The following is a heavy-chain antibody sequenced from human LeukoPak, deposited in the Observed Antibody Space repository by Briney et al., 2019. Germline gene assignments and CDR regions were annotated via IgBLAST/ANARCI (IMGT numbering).Heavy chain of an antibody. Sequence: ASVKVSCKASGYTFTNYAMNWVRQAPGQGLEWMGWISAYNGNTNYAQKLQGRVTMTTDTSTSTAYMELRSLRSDDTAVYYCARDPKGGYNLPDFDYWGQGTLVTVSS. D-gene: IGHD5-24*01. CDR1: GYTFTNYA. J-gene: IGHJ4*02. CDR3: ARDPKGGYNLPDFDY. CDR2: ISAYNGNT. V-gene: IGHV1-18*01.